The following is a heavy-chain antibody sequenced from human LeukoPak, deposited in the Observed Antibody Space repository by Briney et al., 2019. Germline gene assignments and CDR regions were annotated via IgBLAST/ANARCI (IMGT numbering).Heavy chain of an antibody. V-gene: IGHV4-38-2*02. D-gene: IGHD3-22*01. CDR3: SRDTIYYDSSGSSPFDY. CDR1: GYSISIGYY. J-gene: IGHJ4*02. Sequence: SETLSLTCTVAGYSISIGYYWCWIRQPPGKGLEWIGSIYHSGSTYYNPSLKSRFTISVDTSKNQFSLKLSSVTAADTAVYYCSRDTIYYDSSGSSPFDYWGQGTLVTVSS. CDR2: IYHSGST.